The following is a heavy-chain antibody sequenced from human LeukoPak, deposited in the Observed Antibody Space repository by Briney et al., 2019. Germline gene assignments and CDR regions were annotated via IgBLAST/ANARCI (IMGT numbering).Heavy chain of an antibody. CDR3: ARRAPRFTVTTYFQH. CDR1: GGSFSGYY. D-gene: IGHD4-17*01. V-gene: IGHV4-34*01. CDR2: INHSGST. Sequence: PSETLSLTCAVYGGSFSGYYWSWIRQPPGKGLEWIGEINHSGSTNYNPSLKSRVTISVDTSKNQFSLKLSSVTAADTAVYYCARRAPRFTVTTYFQHWGQGTLVTVSS. J-gene: IGHJ1*01.